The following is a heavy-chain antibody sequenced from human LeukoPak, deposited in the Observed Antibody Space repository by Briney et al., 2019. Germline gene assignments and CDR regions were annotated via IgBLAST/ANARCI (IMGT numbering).Heavy chain of an antibody. CDR1: GYTFSNYG. J-gene: IGHJ3*02. CDR2: ISASGGDK. V-gene: IGHV3-23*01. CDR3: ARRRGGTGYESFDI. D-gene: IGHD3-9*01. Sequence: PGGSLRLSCAASGYTFSNYGMSWVRQAPGKGLEWVSAISASGGDKNYADSVKDRFTISRDKSRNTLYLQMNNLRAEDTAVYYCARRRGGTGYESFDIWGQGTMVTVSS.